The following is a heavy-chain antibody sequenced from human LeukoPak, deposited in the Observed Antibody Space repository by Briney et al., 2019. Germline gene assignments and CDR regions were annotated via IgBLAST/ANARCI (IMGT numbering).Heavy chain of an antibody. CDR2: ISSSSSTI. Sequence: GGSLRLSCAASGFTFSSYSMNWVRQAPGKGLEWVSYISSSSSTIYYADSVKGRFTISRDNAKNSLYLQMNSLRAEDTAVYYCARIKHDYGDGMDVWGQGTTVTVSS. V-gene: IGHV3-48*04. D-gene: IGHD4-17*01. J-gene: IGHJ6*02. CDR1: GFTFSSYS. CDR3: ARIKHDYGDGMDV.